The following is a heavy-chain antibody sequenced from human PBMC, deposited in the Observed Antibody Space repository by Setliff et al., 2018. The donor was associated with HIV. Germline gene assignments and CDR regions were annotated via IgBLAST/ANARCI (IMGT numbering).Heavy chain of an antibody. Sequence: PGGSLRLSCAASGFSFSAYGMHWVRQTPGKGLVWVAHISSDGIYTDHADSVKGRFTISRDNAKSTVYLQMNSLRAEDTAVYYCAKTPSSGWYSLYLDYWGQGTLVTVSS. CDR2: ISSDGIYT. CDR3: AKTPSSGWYSLYLDY. V-gene: IGHV3-74*01. D-gene: IGHD6-19*01. CDR1: GFSFSAYG. J-gene: IGHJ4*02.